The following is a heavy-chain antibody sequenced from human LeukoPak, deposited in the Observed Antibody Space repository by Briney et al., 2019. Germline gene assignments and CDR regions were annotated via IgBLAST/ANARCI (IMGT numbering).Heavy chain of an antibody. CDR3: ARALRQWLVREGPNWFDP. CDR1: GGSISSGSYY. V-gene: IGHV4-61*02. CDR2: IYTSGST. J-gene: IGHJ5*01. D-gene: IGHD6-19*01. Sequence: SETLSLTCTVSGGSISSGSYYGSWIRQPAGKGLEWIGRIYTSGSTNYNPSLKSRVTISVDTSKNQFSLKLSSVTAADTAVYYCARALRQWLVREGPNWFDPWGQGTLVTVSS.